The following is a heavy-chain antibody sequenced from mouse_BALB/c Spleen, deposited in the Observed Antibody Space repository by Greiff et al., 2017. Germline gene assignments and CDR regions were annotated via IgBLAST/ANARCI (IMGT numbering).Heavy chain of an antibody. Sequence: VQLQESGPGLVAPSQSLSITCTVSGFSLSRYSVHWVRQPPGKGLEWLGMIWGGGSRDYNSALKSGLSISKVNTTCQVFLKMNSLQTDDTDMYYCDRSMITTWAMDYWGQGTSVTVSS. CDR1: GFSLSRYS. J-gene: IGHJ4*01. CDR3: DRSMITTWAMDY. D-gene: IGHD2-4*01. V-gene: IGHV2-6-4*01. CDR2: IWGGGSR.